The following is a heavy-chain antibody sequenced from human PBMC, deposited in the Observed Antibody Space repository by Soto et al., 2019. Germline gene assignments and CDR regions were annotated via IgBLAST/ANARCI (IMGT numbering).Heavy chain of an antibody. CDR3: GRGDSGYYYYYMDV. V-gene: IGHV4-59*01. D-gene: IGHD3-10*01. CDR2: IYYSGST. Sequence: PSETLSLTCTVSGGSISSYYWSWIRQPPGKGLEWIGYIYYSGSTNYNPSLKSRVTISVDTSKNQFSLKLSSVTAADTAVYYCGRGDSGYYYYYMDVWGKGTTVTVSS. J-gene: IGHJ6*03. CDR1: GGSISSYY.